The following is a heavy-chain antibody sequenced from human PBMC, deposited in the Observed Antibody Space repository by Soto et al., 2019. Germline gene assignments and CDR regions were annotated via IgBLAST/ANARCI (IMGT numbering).Heavy chain of an antibody. J-gene: IGHJ6*02. Sequence: ASVKVSCKVSGYTLTELSMHWVRQAPGKGLEWMGGFDPEDGETIYAQKFQGRVTMTEDTSTDTAYMELSSLRSEDTAVYYCARGPGIAAAGILYYYYGMDVWGQGTTVTVSS. CDR1: GYTLTELS. D-gene: IGHD6-13*01. V-gene: IGHV1-24*01. CDR3: ARGPGIAAAGILYYYYGMDV. CDR2: FDPEDGET.